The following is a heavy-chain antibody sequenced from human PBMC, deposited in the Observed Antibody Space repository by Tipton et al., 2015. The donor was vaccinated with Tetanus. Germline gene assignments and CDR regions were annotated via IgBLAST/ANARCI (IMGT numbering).Heavy chain of an antibody. Sequence: LSLTCTVSGGSISTTSYLWGWVRQPPEKGLQWIATIYSNGTAYYNSSVKSRGSISIDTSKNLCSLKPSSVTAADTARYFCARHPIISGYRFIDHWGQGTLVTVSS. V-gene: IGHV4-39*01. CDR3: ARHPIISGYRFIDH. D-gene: IGHD5-12*01. CDR1: GGSISTTSYL. J-gene: IGHJ4*02. CDR2: IYSNGTA.